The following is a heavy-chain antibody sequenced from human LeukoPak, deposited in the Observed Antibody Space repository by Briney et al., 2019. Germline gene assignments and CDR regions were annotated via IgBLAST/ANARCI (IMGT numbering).Heavy chain of an antibody. CDR3: ARDVLGDYDY. CDR2: ITPSSSSI. V-gene: IGHV3-48*01. CDR1: GFTFRNYW. Sequence: PGGSLRLSCAASGFTFRNYWMNWVRQAPGKGLEWISYITPSSSSIYYADSVRGRFTTSRDNAKNSMYLQMNSLRTEDTAVYYCARDVLGDYDYWGQGTLVSVSS. D-gene: IGHD4-17*01. J-gene: IGHJ4*02.